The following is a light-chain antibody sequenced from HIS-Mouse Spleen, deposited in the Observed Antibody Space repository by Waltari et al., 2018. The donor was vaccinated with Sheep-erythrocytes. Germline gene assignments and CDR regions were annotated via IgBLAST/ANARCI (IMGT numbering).Light chain of an antibody. CDR1: SSDVGGYNY. CDR2: DVS. V-gene: IGLV2-11*01. J-gene: IGLJ1*01. CDR3: CSYAGSYNHV. Sequence: QPALTQPRPVSGSPRQSVPISCTGPSSDVGGYNYASWYQQHPGKAPTRMIYDVSKRPSGVPDRFSGSKSGNTASLTISGLQAEDEADYYCCSYAGSYNHVFATGTKVTVL.